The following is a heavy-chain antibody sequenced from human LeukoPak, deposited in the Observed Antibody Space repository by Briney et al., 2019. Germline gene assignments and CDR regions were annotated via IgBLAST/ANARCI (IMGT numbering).Heavy chain of an antibody. CDR2: IYYSGST. D-gene: IGHD3-3*01. CDR3: GCFGGSGYSIDY. J-gene: IGHJ4*02. CDR1: GGSVSSRSHY. Sequence: RTSETLSLTCTVSGGSVSSRSHYWGWLRQPPGKGLEWIGSIYYSGSTYYNPSLKSRVTISVDTPKNQFSLKLSSVTAADTAMYYCGCFGGSGYSIDYWGQGTLVTVSS. V-gene: IGHV4-39*01.